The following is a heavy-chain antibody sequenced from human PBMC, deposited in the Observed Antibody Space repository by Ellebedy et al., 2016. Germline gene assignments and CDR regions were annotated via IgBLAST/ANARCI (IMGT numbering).Heavy chain of an antibody. D-gene: IGHD3-10*01. J-gene: IGHJ4*02. Sequence: GESLKISXAASGFTFSNYHMNWVRQAPGKGLEWVSYISSSSTTIYYTDSVKGRFTISRDNAKNSLFLQMNSLGAEDTAVYYCSFSGSYSVYWGQGTLVTVFS. CDR1: GFTFSNYH. CDR2: ISSSSTTI. CDR3: SFSGSYSVY. V-gene: IGHV3-48*01.